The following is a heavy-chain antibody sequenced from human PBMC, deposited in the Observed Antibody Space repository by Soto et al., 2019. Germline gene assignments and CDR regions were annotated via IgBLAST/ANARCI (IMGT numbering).Heavy chain of an antibody. CDR3: ARDNLVGHSYGNQIHALDN. J-gene: IGHJ3*02. CDR1: GGSFSGYY. V-gene: IGHV4-34*01. Sequence: SETLSLTCAVYGGSFSGYYWTWIRQPPGTGLEWIGEIYHTGSTNYNPSLKGRVTISADKSKNQVSLKLSSVTAADTAVYYCARDNLVGHSYGNQIHALDNWGQGTKVTVSS. CDR2: IYHTGST. D-gene: IGHD5-18*01.